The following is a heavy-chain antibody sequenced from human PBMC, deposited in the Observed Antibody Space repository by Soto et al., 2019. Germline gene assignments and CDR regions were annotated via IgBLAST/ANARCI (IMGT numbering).Heavy chain of an antibody. CDR3: AREDTMVRGVIFDY. Sequence: SVKVSCKASGGTFSSYAISWVRQAPGQGLEWMGGIIPIFGTANYAQKFQGRVTITADKSTSTAYMELSSLRSEDTAVYYCAREDTMVRGVIFDYWGQGTLVTVS. J-gene: IGHJ4*02. CDR2: IIPIFGTA. D-gene: IGHD3-10*01. V-gene: IGHV1-69*06. CDR1: GGTFSSYA.